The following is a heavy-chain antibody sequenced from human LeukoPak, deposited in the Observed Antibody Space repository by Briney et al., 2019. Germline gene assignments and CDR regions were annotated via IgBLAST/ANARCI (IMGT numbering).Heavy chain of an antibody. D-gene: IGHD5-18*01. V-gene: IGHV3-7*01. CDR3: GTSRDTAIEM. J-gene: IGHJ4*02. CDR1: GFMFTSYC. Sequence: PGGSLRLSCAASGFMFTSYCMTWVRQAPGKGLEWVANIKEDGSDKYYADSVKGRFTISRDNAKRSVYLQMNSLRAEDTAVYYCGTSRDTAIEMGGQGTLVTVSS. CDR2: IKEDGSDK.